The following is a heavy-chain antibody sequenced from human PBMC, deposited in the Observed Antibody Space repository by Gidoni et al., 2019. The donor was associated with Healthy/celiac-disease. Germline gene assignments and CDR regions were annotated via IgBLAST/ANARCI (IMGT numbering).Heavy chain of an antibody. CDR2: IKRKPDGVTT. Sequence: EVPLVESGGGLVKQGGCRRLSCAASVLTFSNAWMSVVRQAPGKGLEWVGRIKRKPDGVTTSSAAPVQGRFTIARDDSNNTLYLHMNSLKPEDTAVYYCTGPYSTMIPNPRAYYYYDGMDVWGQGTTVTVSS. J-gene: IGHJ6*02. V-gene: IGHV3-15*01. CDR3: TGPYSTMIPNPRAYYYYDGMDV. CDR1: VLTFSNAW. D-gene: IGHD3-22*01.